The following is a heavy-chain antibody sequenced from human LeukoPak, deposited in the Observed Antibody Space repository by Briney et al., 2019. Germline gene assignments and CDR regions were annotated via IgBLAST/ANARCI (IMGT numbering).Heavy chain of an antibody. CDR1: GGSISSSSYY. Sequence: SETLSLTCTVSGGSISSSSYYWCWIRQPPGKGLEWIGSIYYSGSTYYNPSLKSRVTISVDRSKNQFSLKLSSVTAADTAVYYCARIAAADHYYMDVWGKGTTVTVSS. V-gene: IGHV4-39*07. CDR2: IYYSGST. CDR3: ARIAAADHYYMDV. D-gene: IGHD6-13*01. J-gene: IGHJ6*03.